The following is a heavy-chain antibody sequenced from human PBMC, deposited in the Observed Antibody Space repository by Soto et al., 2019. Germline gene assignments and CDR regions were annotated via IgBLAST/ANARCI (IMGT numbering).Heavy chain of an antibody. CDR1: GGSISSYY. D-gene: IGHD1-26*01. J-gene: IGHJ3*02. V-gene: IGHV4-59*08. Sequence: SETLSLTCTVSGGSISSYYWSWIRQPPGKGLEWIGYIYYSGSTNYNPSLKSRVTISVDTSKNQFSLKLSSVTAADTAVYYCARLGATYDAFDIWGQGTMVTVSS. CDR2: IYYSGST. CDR3: ARLGATYDAFDI.